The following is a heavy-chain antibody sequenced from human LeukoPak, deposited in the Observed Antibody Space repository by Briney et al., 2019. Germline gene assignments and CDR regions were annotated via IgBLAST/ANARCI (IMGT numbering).Heavy chain of an antibody. D-gene: IGHD3-22*01. CDR2: IYTSGST. V-gene: IGHV4-4*07. Sequence: PETLSLTCTVSGGSISSYYWSWIRQPAGKGLEWIGRIYTSGSTNYNPSLKSRVTMSVDTSKNQFSLKLSSVTAADTAVYYCARDGYDSSGYYSHYYGMDVWGQGTTVTVSS. J-gene: IGHJ6*02. CDR1: GGSISSYY. CDR3: ARDGYDSSGYYSHYYGMDV.